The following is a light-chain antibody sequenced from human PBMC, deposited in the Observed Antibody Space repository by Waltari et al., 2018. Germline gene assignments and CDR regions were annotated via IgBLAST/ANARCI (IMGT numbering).Light chain of an antibody. CDR2: WAS. CDR1: QSVLYNSNDKNY. CDR3: QQYYRSRT. Sequence: QSVLYNSNDKNYLAWYQQKPGQPQRLLIYWASTRESGVPDRFSGSGSGTDFTLTISNLQAEDVAVYYCQQYYRSRTFGQGTKVEIK. V-gene: IGKV4-1*01. J-gene: IGKJ1*01.